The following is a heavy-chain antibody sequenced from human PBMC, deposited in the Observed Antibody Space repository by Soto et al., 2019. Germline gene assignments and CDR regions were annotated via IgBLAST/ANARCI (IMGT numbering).Heavy chain of an antibody. CDR1: GFTISSYV. D-gene: IGHD3-16*01. J-gene: IGHJ4*02. V-gene: IGHV3-23*01. CDR3: AKGWADY. Sequence: EVQVLESGGGLVQPGGSLRLSCAASGFTISSYVMSWVRQAPGKGLEWVSGISGGSTYYADSVKGRFTISRDTSKNTLSLQMNSLRAEDTAVYYCAKGWADYWGQGTLVTVSS. CDR2: ISGGST.